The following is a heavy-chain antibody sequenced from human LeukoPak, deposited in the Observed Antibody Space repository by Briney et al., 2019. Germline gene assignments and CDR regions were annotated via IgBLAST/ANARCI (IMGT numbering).Heavy chain of an antibody. D-gene: IGHD4-23*01. CDR3: ARDGDYGGTDFDS. CDR2: IWYDGSNK. V-gene: IGHV3-33*01. J-gene: IGHJ4*02. CDR1: GFTFSSYG. Sequence: GGSLRLSCAASGFTFSSYGMHWVRQAPGKGLEWVAVIWYDGSNKYYADSVKGRFTISRDNAKNSLYLQMNNLRAEDTAMYYCARDGDYGGTDFDSWGQGTLVTVSS.